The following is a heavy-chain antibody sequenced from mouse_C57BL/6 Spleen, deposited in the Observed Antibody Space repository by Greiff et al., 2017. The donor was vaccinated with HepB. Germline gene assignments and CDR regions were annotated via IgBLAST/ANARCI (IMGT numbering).Heavy chain of an antibody. J-gene: IGHJ4*01. CDR2: ISSGGDYI. D-gene: IGHD1-1*01. Sequence: EVKLMESGEGLVKPGGSLKLSGAASGFTFSSDAMAWVRQTPEKRLEWVAYISSGGDYIYYADTVKGRFTISRDNARNTLYLQMSSLKSEDTAMYYCTRDPQLRGLHYYAMDYWGQGTSVTVSS. CDR1: GFTFSSDA. CDR3: TRDPQLRGLHYYAMDY. V-gene: IGHV5-9-1*02.